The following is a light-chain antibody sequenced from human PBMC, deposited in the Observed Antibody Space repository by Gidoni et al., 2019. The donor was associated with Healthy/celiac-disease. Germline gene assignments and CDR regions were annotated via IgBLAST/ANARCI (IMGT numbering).Light chain of an antibody. V-gene: IGKV1-9*01. CDR1: QGISSY. CDR3: QQLNSYPRT. J-gene: IGKJ4*01. CDR2: AAS. Sequence: DIQLTQSPSFLSASVGDRVTITCRASQGISSYLAWYQQKPGKAPKLLIYAASTLQSGVPSRFSGRGSGTEFTLTSSSLQPEDFATYYCQQLNSYPRTFGGXTKVEIK.